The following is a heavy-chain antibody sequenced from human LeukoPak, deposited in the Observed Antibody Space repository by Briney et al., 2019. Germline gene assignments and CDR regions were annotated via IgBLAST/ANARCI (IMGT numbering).Heavy chain of an antibody. Sequence: TGGSLRLSCAASGFPFSDYYMSWIRQAPGKGLEWVSYISSSGDTIYYADSVKGRFTISRDNAKNSVYLQMNSLRAEDTAVYYCARWGALLHSDAFDIWGQGTMVTVSS. CDR2: ISSSGDTI. D-gene: IGHD3-16*01. CDR3: ARWGALLHSDAFDI. V-gene: IGHV3-11*01. J-gene: IGHJ3*02. CDR1: GFPFSDYY.